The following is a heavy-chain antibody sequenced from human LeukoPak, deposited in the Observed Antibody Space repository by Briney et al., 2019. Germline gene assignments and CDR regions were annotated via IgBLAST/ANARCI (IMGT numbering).Heavy chain of an antibody. CDR1: GYAFIGYY. CDR3: ARDLRYGGNAHPHYYMDV. D-gene: IGHD4-23*01. J-gene: IGHJ6*03. V-gene: IGHV1-2*02. CDR2: INPNSGGT. Sequence: ASVKVSCKASGYAFIGYYMHWVRQAPGQGLEWMGWINPNSGGTNYAQKFQGRVTMTRDTSISTAYMELSRLRSDDTAVYYCARDLRYGGNAHPHYYMDVWGKGTTVTVTS.